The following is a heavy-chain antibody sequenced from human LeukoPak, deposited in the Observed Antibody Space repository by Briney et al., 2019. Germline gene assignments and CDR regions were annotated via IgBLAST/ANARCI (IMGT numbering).Heavy chain of an antibody. CDR2: ISSSSSYI. D-gene: IGHD4-17*01. V-gene: IGHV3-21*04. Sequence: GGSLRLSCAASGFTFSSYSMNWVRQAPGKGLEWVSSISSSSSYIYYADSVKGRFTISRDNAKNSLYLQMNSLRAEDTAVYYCAKLSTVTTSEWFDPWGQGTLVTVSS. CDR3: AKLSTVTTSEWFDP. J-gene: IGHJ5*02. CDR1: GFTFSSYS.